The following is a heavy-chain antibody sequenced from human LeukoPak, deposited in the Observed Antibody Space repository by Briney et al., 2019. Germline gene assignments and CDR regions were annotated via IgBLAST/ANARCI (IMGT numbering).Heavy chain of an antibody. CDR1: GFTFDDYA. CDR3: AKDRSGAGAFDI. CDR2: ITGTGRTT. J-gene: IGHJ3*02. V-gene: IGHV3-23*01. D-gene: IGHD3-10*01. Sequence: PGGSLRLSCAASGFTFDDYAMHWAPQSPGKGLEWVSGITGTGRTTYYADSVKGGFTIPRDNSKNTVYLQMNSLRVEDTAVYYCAKDRSGAGAFDIWGQGTVVTVSS.